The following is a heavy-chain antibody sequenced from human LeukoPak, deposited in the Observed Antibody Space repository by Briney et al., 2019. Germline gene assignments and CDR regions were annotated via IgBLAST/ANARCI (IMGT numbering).Heavy chain of an antibody. CDR3: ATDPTTGGYYYGMDV. J-gene: IGHJ6*02. CDR1: GGTFSSYA. V-gene: IGHV1-69*13. Sequence: SVKVSCKASGGTFSSYAISWVRQAPGQGLEWMGGIIPIFGTANYAQKFQGRVTITADESTSTAYMELSSLRSEDTAVYYCATDPTTGGYYYGMDVWGQGTTVTVSS. CDR2: IIPIFGTA. D-gene: IGHD1-1*01.